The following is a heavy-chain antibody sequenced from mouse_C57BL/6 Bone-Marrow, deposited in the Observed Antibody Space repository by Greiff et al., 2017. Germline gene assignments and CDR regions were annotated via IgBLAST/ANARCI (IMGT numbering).Heavy chain of an antibody. Sequence: EVQLQESGGGLVQPGGSMKLSCAASGFTFSDAWMDWVRQSPEKGLEWVAEIRNKANNHATYYAESVKGRFTISRDDYNSSVYLQMNSLRAEDTGIYYCTRNGYYVGGMDYWGQGTSVTVSS. J-gene: IGHJ4*01. CDR3: TRNGYYVGGMDY. V-gene: IGHV6-6*01. CDR1: GFTFSDAW. CDR2: IRNKANNHAT. D-gene: IGHD2-3*01.